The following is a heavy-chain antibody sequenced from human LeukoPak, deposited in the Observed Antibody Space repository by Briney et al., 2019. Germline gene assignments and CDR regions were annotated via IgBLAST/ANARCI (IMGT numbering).Heavy chain of an antibody. V-gene: IGHV1-2*06. CDR1: GYTFTGYY. CDR3: ASISPSSRYFDL. CDR2: INPNSGGT. Sequence: ASVKVSCKASGYTFTGYYMHWVRQAPGQGLEWMGRINPNSGGTNYAQKCQGRVTMTRDTSISTAYMELSRLRSDDTAVYYCASISPSSRYFDLWGRGTLVTVSS. J-gene: IGHJ2*01.